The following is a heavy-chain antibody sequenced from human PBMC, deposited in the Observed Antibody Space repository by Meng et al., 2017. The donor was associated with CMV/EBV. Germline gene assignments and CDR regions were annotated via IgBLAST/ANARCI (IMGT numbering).Heavy chain of an antibody. J-gene: IGHJ4*02. Sequence: KASGGNFSSYAISWVRQAPGQGLEWMGGIIPIFGTANYAQKFQGRVTITTDESTSTAYMELSSLRSEDTAVYYCARAGSGSYYYFDYWGQGTLVTVSS. CDR3: ARAGSGSYYYFDY. CDR2: IIPIFGTA. D-gene: IGHD3-10*01. CDR1: GGNFSSYA. V-gene: IGHV1-69*05.